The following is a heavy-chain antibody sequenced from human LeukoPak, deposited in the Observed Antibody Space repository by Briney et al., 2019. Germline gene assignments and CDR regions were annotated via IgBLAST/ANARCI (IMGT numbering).Heavy chain of an antibody. CDR1: GFTFSSYW. D-gene: IGHD3-10*01. Sequence: GGSLRLSCAASGFTFSSYWMTWVRQAPGKGLEWVANIKQDGSEKYYVDSVKGRFTISRDNAKNSLYLQMNSLRAEDTAVYYCARWTYYYGSGRDYYYMDVWGKGTTVTISS. CDR2: IKQDGSEK. CDR3: ARWTYYYGSGRDYYYMDV. V-gene: IGHV3-7*01. J-gene: IGHJ6*03.